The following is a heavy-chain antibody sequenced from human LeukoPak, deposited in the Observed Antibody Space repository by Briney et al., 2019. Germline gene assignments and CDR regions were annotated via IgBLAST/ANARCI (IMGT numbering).Heavy chain of an antibody. CDR1: GFTFSSYS. CDR3: AREPYSSSWYWFDP. CDR2: ISSSSSYI. D-gene: IGHD6-13*01. V-gene: IGHV3-21*01. Sequence: GGSLRLSCAASGFTFSSYSMNWVRQAPGRGLEWVSSISSSSSYIYYADSVKGRFTISRDNAKNSLYLQMNSLRAEDTAVYYCAREPYSSSWYWFDPWGQGTLVTVSS. J-gene: IGHJ5*02.